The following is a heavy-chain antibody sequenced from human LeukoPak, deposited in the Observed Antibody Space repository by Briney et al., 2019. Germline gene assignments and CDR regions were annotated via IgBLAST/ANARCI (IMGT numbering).Heavy chain of an antibody. J-gene: IGHJ4*02. CDR1: GYTFTSYG. Sequence: ASVKVSCKASGYTFTSYGISWVRQAPGQGLEWMGWISAYNGNTNYAQKLQGRVTMTTGTSTSTAYMELRSLRSDDTAVYYCARATPHYDSSGYYWEIDYWGQGTLVTVSS. V-gene: IGHV1-18*01. D-gene: IGHD3-22*01. CDR3: ARATPHYDSSGYYWEIDY. CDR2: ISAYNGNT.